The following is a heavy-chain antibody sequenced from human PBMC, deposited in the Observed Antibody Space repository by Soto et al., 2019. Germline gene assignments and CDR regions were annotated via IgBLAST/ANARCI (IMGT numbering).Heavy chain of an antibody. D-gene: IGHD3-3*01. Sequence: PSETLSLTCAVYGGSFSGYYRSWIRQPPGKGLEWIGEINHSGSTNYNPSLKSRVTISVDTSKNQFSLKLSSVTAADTAVYYCARDVRITIFGVVKGVDYWGQGTLVTVSS. J-gene: IGHJ4*02. CDR1: GGSFSGYY. V-gene: IGHV4-34*01. CDR2: INHSGST. CDR3: ARDVRITIFGVVKGVDY.